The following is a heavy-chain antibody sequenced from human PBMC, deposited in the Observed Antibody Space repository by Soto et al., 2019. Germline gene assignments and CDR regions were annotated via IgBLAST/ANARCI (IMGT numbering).Heavy chain of an antibody. V-gene: IGHV4-34*01. CDR1: GGSFSGYY. J-gene: IGHJ6*03. CDR3: ARLSGVIVKYYYYMDV. Sequence: PSETLSLTCAVYGGSFSGYYWSWIRQPPGKGLEWIGEINHSGSTIYNPSLKSRVTISVDTSKNQFSLKLSSVTAADTAVYYCARLSGVIVKYYYYMDVWGKGTTVTVSS. D-gene: IGHD3-16*02. CDR2: INHSGST.